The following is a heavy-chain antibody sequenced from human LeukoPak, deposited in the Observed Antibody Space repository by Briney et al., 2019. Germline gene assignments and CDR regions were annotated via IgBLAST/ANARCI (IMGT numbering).Heavy chain of an antibody. J-gene: IGHJ4*02. CDR1: GDSVSSNSAA. CDR3: ARGTGYASGCFDH. V-gene: IGHV6-1*01. Sequence: SQTLSFTCVISGDSVSSNSAAWNWIRQSPSRGLEWLGRTYYRSKWYNDYAVSVKSRITINPDTSKNQVSLQVNSVTPDDTAIYYCARGTGYASGCFDHWGQGTPVTVSS. D-gene: IGHD6-19*01. CDR2: TYYRSKWYN.